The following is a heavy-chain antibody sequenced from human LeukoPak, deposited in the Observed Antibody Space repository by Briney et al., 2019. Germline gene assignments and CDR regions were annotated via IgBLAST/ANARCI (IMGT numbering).Heavy chain of an antibody. V-gene: IGHV3-23*01. CDR2: ISGSGGST. CDR1: GFTFSSYA. Sequence: GGSLRLSCAASGFTFSSYAMSWVRQAPGKGLEWVSAISGSGGSTYYADSVKGRFTISRDNSKNTLYLQMNSLRAEDTAVYYCARQALFMVRGLISAFDIWGQGTKVTVSS. CDR3: ARQALFMVRGLISAFDI. D-gene: IGHD3-10*01. J-gene: IGHJ3*02.